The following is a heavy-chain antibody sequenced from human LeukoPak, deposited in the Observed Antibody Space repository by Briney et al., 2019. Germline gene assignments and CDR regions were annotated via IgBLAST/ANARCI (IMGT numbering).Heavy chain of an antibody. V-gene: IGHV3-23*01. CDR1: GFTFSSYG. D-gene: IGHD2-15*01. CDR2: ISGSGGST. J-gene: IGHJ4*02. CDR3: AKDLQLGCSGGSCFHSGWDY. Sequence: GGSLRLSCAASGFTFSSYGMSWVRQAPGKGLEWVSAISGSGGSTYYADSVKGRFTISRDNSKNTLYLQMNSLRAEDTAVYYCAKDLQLGCSGGSCFHSGWDYWGQGTLVTVSS.